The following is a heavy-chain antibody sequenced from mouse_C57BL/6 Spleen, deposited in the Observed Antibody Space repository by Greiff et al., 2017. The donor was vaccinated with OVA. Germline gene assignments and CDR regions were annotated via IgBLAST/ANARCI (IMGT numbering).Heavy chain of an antibody. CDR3: ARPIYYGNPYAMDY. CDR2: ISRGSSTI. V-gene: IGHV5-17*01. Sequence: EVQLVESGGGLVKPGGSLKLSCAASGFTFSDYGMHWVRQAPEKGLEWVAYISRGSSTIYYADTVQGRFTISRDNAKNTLFLQMTSLRSEDTAMYYCARPIYYGNPYAMDYWGQGTSVTVSS. CDR1: GFTFSDYG. D-gene: IGHD2-1*01. J-gene: IGHJ4*01.